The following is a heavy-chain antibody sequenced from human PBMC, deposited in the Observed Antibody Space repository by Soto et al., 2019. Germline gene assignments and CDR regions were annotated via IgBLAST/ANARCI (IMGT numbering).Heavy chain of an antibody. CDR2: ISGSGGST. CDR1: GFTFSGYA. D-gene: IGHD4-4*01. Sequence: GGSLRLSFAASGFTFSGYAMSWVRQAPGKGLEWVSAISGSGGSTYYADSVKGRFTISRDNSKNTLYLQMNSLRAEDTAVYYCANLHTYSNGVTSPWGQGTLVTVSS. J-gene: IGHJ5*02. CDR3: ANLHTYSNGVTSP. V-gene: IGHV3-23*01.